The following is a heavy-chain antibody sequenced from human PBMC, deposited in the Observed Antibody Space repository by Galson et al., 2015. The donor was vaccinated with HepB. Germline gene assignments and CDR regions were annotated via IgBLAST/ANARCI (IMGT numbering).Heavy chain of an antibody. V-gene: IGHV5-10-1*01. CDR2: IDPSDSYT. J-gene: IGHJ6*02. CDR1: GYSFTSYW. Sequence: QSGAEVKKPGESLRISCTGSGYSFTSYWNSWVRQMPGKGLDWMGRIDPSDSYTNYSPSFQGHVPISVDRSINTAYLQWSSLKASDTALYYCATGGGWYSPYYYFGVDAWGQGTAVTVSS. D-gene: IGHD6-19*01. CDR3: ATGGGWYSPYYYFGVDA.